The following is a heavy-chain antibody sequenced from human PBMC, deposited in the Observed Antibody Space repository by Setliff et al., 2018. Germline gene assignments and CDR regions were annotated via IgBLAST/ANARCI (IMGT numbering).Heavy chain of an antibody. CDR3: VKNPLTMPRGFFEY. CDR2: IDISGTT. CDR1: GGSISSHY. V-gene: IGHV4-4*07. J-gene: IGHJ4*02. D-gene: IGHD3-3*01. Sequence: SETLSLTCTVSGGSISSHYWNWIRQPAVEGLEWIGRIDISGTTNYNPSLKSRVTMSLDSSKNQFSLNLNSVTAADTAVYYCVKNPLTMPRGFFEYWGRGTLVTVSS.